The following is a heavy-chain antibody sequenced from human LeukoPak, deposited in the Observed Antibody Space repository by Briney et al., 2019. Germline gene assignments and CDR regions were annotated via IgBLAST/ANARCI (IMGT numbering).Heavy chain of an antibody. J-gene: IGHJ4*02. CDR2: ISERGGST. D-gene: IGHD3-10*01. CDR1: GISLSNYG. V-gene: IGHV3-23*01. CDR3: AKRGVVIRGILVIGYHQEAYHYDF. Sequence: PGGSLRLSCVVSGISLSNYGMTWVRQAPGKGLEWVSYISERGGSTAYADSVKGRFTISRDTSLNTLYLQMKNLRAEDTAVYFCAKRGVVIRGILVIGYHQEAYHYDFWGQGVLVTVSS.